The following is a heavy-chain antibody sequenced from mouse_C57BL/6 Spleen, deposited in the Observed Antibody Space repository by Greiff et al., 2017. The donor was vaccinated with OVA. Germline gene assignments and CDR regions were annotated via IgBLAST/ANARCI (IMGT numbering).Heavy chain of an antibody. CDR3: ARSSPYYYGSSYCAMDY. V-gene: IGHV1-59*01. CDR2: IDPSDSYT. CDR1: GYTFTSYW. J-gene: IGHJ4*01. Sequence: QVQLQQSGAELVRPGTSVKLSCKASGYTFTSYWMHWVKQRPGQGLEWIGVIDPSDSYTNYNQKFKGKATLTVDTSSSTAYMQLSSLTSEDSAVYYCARSSPYYYGSSYCAMDYWGQGTSVTVSS. D-gene: IGHD1-1*01.